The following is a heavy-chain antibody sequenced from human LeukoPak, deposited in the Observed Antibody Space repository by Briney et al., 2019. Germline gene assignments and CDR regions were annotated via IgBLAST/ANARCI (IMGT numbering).Heavy chain of an antibody. Sequence: ASVKVSCKASGYTFTKYYMFWVRQAPGQGLEWMGRINPSGGSTSYAQKFQGRVTTTRDTSTSTVYMELSSLRSEDTAVYYCARGNYGDYVYDAFDIWGQGTMVTVSS. V-gene: IGHV1-46*01. CDR3: ARGNYGDYVYDAFDI. J-gene: IGHJ3*02. D-gene: IGHD4-17*01. CDR1: GYTFTKYY. CDR2: INPSGGST.